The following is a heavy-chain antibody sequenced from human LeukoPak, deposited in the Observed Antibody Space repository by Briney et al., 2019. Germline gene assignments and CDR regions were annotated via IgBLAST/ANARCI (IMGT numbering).Heavy chain of an antibody. CDR2: IIPIFGTA. CDR3: ASVYYDIMTGYYPPDYYYGMDV. Sequence: SVKVSCKASGGTFSSYAISWVRQAPGQGLEWMGGIIPIFGTANYAQKFQGRVTITADESTSTAYMELSSLRSEDTAVYYYASVYYDIMTGYYPPDYYYGMDVWGKGTTVTVSS. J-gene: IGHJ6*04. CDR1: GGTFSSYA. V-gene: IGHV1-69*01. D-gene: IGHD3-9*01.